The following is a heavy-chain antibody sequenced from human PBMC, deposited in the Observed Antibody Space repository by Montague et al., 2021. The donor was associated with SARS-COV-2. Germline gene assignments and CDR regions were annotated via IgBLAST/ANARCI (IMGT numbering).Heavy chain of an antibody. CDR3: VRESGGNRDWFDP. CDR1: GFTFSSYW. CDR2: IKQDGSEK. Sequence: SLRLSCAASGFTFSSYWMSWVRQAPGKGLEWVANIKQDGSEKYYVDSVKGRFTISRDNAKNSLYLQMNSLRAEDTAVYYCVRESGGNRDWFDPWGQGALVTVSS. V-gene: IGHV3-7*01. J-gene: IGHJ5*02. D-gene: IGHD4-23*01.